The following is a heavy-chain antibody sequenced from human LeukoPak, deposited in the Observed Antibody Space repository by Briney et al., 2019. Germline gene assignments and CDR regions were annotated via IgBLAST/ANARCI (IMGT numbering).Heavy chain of an antibody. J-gene: IGHJ3*02. V-gene: IGHV4-30-2*01. CDR2: IYHSGST. Sequence: SETLSLTCAVSSGSISSGGYSWSWIRQPPGKGLELIGYIYHSGSTNYNPSLKSRVTISVDKSKNQFSLKLSSVTAADTAVHYCVRGGTVTDDAFDIWGQGTMVTVSS. CDR1: SGSISSGGYS. D-gene: IGHD4-17*01. CDR3: VRGGTVTDDAFDI.